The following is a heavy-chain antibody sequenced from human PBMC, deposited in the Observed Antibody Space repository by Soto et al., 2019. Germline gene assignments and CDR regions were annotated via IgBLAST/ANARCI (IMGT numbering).Heavy chain of an antibody. CDR2: INPNSGGT. CDR3: ARGRVWYGEYYGMDV. D-gene: IGHD3-10*01. Sequence: GASVKVCWEASGDTFTGCFMRLVGQAPGQGLEWMGWINPNSGGTNYAQKFQGWVTMTRDTSISTAYMELSRLRSDDTAVYYCARGRVWYGEYYGMDVWGQGTTVTVSS. V-gene: IGHV1-2*04. J-gene: IGHJ6*02. CDR1: GDTFTGCF.